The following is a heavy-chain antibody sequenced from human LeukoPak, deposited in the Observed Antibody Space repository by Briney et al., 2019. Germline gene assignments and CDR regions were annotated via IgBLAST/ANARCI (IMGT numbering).Heavy chain of an antibody. CDR1: GGTFSSYA. CDR3: ASSPASLWFGEAYYCGMDV. V-gene: IGHV1-69*06. Sequence: ASVKVSCKASGGTFSSYAISWVRQAPGQGLEWMGGIIPIFGTANYAQKFQGRVTITADKSTSTAYMELSSLRSEDTAVYYCASSPASLWFGEAYYCGMDVWGKGTTVTVSS. J-gene: IGHJ6*04. CDR2: IIPIFGTA. D-gene: IGHD3-10*01.